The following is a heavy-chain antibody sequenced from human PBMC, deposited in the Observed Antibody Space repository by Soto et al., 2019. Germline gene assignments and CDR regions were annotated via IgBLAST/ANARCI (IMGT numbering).Heavy chain of an antibody. CDR2: IIPIFDIT. Sequence: VQLVQSGAEVKKPGSSVKVSCKASGGTFRSYSISWVRQAPGQGLEWMGGIIPIFDITNYAQKFQGRVTITADESTSTAYMELISLGSEDTALYYRARPDEGGYSSNHHYYYALDVWGQGTTVTV. CDR3: ARPDEGGYSSNHHYYYALDV. CDR1: GGTFRSYS. J-gene: IGHJ6*02. V-gene: IGHV1-69*01. D-gene: IGHD3-22*01.